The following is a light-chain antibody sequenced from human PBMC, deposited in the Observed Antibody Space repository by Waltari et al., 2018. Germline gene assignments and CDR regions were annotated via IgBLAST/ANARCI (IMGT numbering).Light chain of an antibody. J-gene: IGLJ3*02. CDR2: DVT. Sequence: QSALTQPPSVSGSLGPSVTLSCTGSTRDVRSYNSVSWYQQHPGKAPQLLIYDVTKRPSGVPDRFGGSRSGDTASLTISGLLAEDESDYFCCSYAGSSTWVFGGGTRVTVL. CDR3: CSYAGSSTWV. CDR1: TRDVRSYNS. V-gene: IGLV2-11*01.